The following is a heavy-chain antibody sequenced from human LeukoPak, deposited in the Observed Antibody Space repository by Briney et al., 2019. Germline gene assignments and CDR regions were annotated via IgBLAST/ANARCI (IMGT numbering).Heavy chain of an antibody. D-gene: IGHD6-6*01. V-gene: IGHV3-21*01. Sequence: PGGSLRLSCAASRFTFSSYSMNWVRQAPGKGLEWVSSISSSSSYIYYADSVKGRFTISRDNAKNSLYLQMNSLRAEDTAVYYCARVLAARPFDYWGQGTLVTVSS. CDR2: ISSSSSYI. J-gene: IGHJ4*02. CDR3: ARVLAARPFDY. CDR1: RFTFSSYS.